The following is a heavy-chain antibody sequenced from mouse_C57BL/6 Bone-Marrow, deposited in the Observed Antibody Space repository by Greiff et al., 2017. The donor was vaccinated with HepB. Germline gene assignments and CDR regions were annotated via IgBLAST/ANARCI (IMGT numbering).Heavy chain of an antibody. V-gene: IGHV1-26*01. D-gene: IGHD3-2*02. CDR1: GYTFTDYY. Sequence: VQLQQSGPELVKPGASVKISCKASGYTFTDYYMNWVKQSHGKSLEWIGDINPNNGGTSYNQKFKGKATLTVDKSSSTAYMELRSLTSEDSAVYYCARRIIDSSGYAAWFAYWGQGTLVTVSA. CDR3: ARRIIDSSGYAAWFAY. CDR2: INPNNGGT. J-gene: IGHJ3*01.